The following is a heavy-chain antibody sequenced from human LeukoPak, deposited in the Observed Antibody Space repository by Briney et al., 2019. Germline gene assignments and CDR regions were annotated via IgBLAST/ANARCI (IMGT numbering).Heavy chain of an antibody. CDR1: GFAFSSYW. CDR2: IKGDESEI. CDR3: AGDVS. J-gene: IGHJ5*02. Sequence: PGGSLKLSCAASGFAFSSYWMSWVRQAPGKGLEWVAAIKGDESEIYYVDSVKGRFTISRDNTKNSLYLQMNNLRAEDTAVFYCAGDVSWGQGTLVTVSS. D-gene: IGHD5/OR15-5a*01. V-gene: IGHV3-7*04.